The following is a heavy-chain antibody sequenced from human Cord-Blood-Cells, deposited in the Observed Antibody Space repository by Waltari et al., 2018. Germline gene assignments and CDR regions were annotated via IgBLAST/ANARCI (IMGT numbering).Heavy chain of an antibody. CDR3: ARDNWEDAFDI. V-gene: IGHV1-2*04. CDR2: INPNRGGT. Sequence: QVQLVQSGAEVKKPGASVKVSCKASGYTFTGYYMHWVRQAPGQGLEWMGWINPNRGGTNYAQKFQGWVTMTRDTSISTAYMELSRLRSDDTAVYYCARDNWEDAFDIWGQGTMVTVSS. CDR1: GYTFTGYY. J-gene: IGHJ3*02. D-gene: IGHD7-27*01.